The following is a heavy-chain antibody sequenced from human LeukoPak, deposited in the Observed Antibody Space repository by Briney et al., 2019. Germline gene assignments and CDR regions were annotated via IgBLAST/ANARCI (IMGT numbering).Heavy chain of an antibody. Sequence: GGSLRLSCAASGFTFSDYYMSWIRQAPGKGLKRVSYISSSGSTIYYADSVKGRFTISRDNAKNSLYLQMNSLRAEDTAVYYCASSYTASTKIDYWGQGTLVTVSS. CDR1: GFTFSDYY. J-gene: IGHJ4*02. CDR3: ASSYTASTKIDY. D-gene: IGHD1-1*01. V-gene: IGHV3-11*01. CDR2: ISSSGSTI.